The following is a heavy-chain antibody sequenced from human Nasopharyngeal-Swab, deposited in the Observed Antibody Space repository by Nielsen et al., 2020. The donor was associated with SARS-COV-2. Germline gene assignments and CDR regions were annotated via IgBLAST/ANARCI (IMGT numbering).Heavy chain of an antibody. CDR2: IYHSGST. CDR3: ACHRTASFYY. Sequence: ESLKISCVASGFSFSAYWMTWVRQAPGKGLEWIGSIYHSGSTYYNPSLKSRVTISVDTSRNHFSLKLRSVTGADTAVYYCACHRTASFYYWGQGTLVTVSS. J-gene: IGHJ4*02. CDR1: GFSFSAYW. V-gene: IGHV4-38-2*01. D-gene: IGHD1-1*01.